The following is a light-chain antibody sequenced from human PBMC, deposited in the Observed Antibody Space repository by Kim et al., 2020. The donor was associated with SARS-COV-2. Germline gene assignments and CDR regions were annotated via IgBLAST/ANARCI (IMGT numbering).Light chain of an antibody. CDR1: QGISSY. J-gene: IGKJ2*01. Sequence: IQLTQSPSSLSASVGDRVIITCRASQGISSYLAWYQQKPGKVPKLLIYAASTLHSGVPSRFSGSGSGTEFTLTISSLQPEDFATYYCQQVNSYPRTLGRGTKLEI. CDR3: QQVNSYPRT. CDR2: AAS. V-gene: IGKV1-9*01.